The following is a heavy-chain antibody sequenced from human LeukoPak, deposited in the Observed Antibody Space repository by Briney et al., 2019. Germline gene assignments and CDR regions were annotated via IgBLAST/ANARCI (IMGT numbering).Heavy chain of an antibody. CDR3: TTAPTPITIFGVVIPPDYYYMDV. J-gene: IGHJ6*03. CDR2: IKSKTDGGTT. Sequence: GGSLRLSCADSGFTFSNAWMSWVRQAPGKGLEWVGRIKSKTDGGTTDYAAPVEGRFTISRDDSKNTLYLQMNSLKTEDTAVYYCTTAPTPITIFGVVIPPDYYYMDVWGKGTTVTVSS. CDR1: GFTFSNAW. D-gene: IGHD3-3*01. V-gene: IGHV3-15*01.